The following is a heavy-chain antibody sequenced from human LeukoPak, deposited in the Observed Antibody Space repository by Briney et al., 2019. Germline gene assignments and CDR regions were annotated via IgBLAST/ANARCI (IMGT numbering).Heavy chain of an antibody. Sequence: ASVKVSCKASGYTFTGYYMHWVRQAPGQGVEWMGWINPNSAGTIYAQKFQGRVTMTRDTSISTAYMELSRLRSDDTAVYYCARERSGTIVRGVTYDYWGQGTLVTVSS. J-gene: IGHJ4*02. CDR2: INPNSAGT. CDR1: GYTFTGYY. V-gene: IGHV1-2*02. D-gene: IGHD3-10*01. CDR3: ARERSGTIVRGVTYDY.